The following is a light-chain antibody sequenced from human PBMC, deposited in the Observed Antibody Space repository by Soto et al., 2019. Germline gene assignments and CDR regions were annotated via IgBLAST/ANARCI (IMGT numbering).Light chain of an antibody. CDR3: TSYTSNNTPV. V-gene: IGLV2-14*01. CDR1: SSDVGGYNY. Sequence: QSVLTQPASVSGSPGQAITISCTGTSSDVGGYNYVSWYQQHPGKAPKLMIYEVSNRPSGVSDRFSGSKSVNTASLTISGLQAEDEADYYCTSYTSNNTPVFGTGTKLTVL. J-gene: IGLJ1*01. CDR2: EVS.